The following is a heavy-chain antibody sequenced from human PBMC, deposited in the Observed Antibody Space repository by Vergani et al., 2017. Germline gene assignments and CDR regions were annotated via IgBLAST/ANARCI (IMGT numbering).Heavy chain of an antibody. V-gene: IGHV4-38-2*02. Sequence: QVQLQESGPGLVKPSETLSLTCTVSGYSFSSGYYWGWIRQPPGKGLEWIGSIYHSGSTYYNPSLKSRVTISVDTSKNQFSLKLSSVTAADTAVYYCARGTYGDYGGVYWGQGTLVTVSS. J-gene: IGHJ4*02. CDR1: GYSFSSGYY. CDR3: ARGTYGDYGGVY. D-gene: IGHD4-17*01. CDR2: IYHSGST.